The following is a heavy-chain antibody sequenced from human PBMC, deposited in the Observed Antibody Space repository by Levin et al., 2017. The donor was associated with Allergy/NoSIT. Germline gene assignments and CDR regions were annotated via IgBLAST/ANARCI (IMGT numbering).Heavy chain of an antibody. D-gene: IGHD1-26*01. Sequence: TGGSLRLSCAASGFTFSSYAMHWVRQAPGKGLEWVAVISYDGSNKYYADSVKGRFTISRDNSKNTLYLQMNSLRAEDTAVYYCAREYIALSSGSRVGYFDYWGQGTLVTVSS. CDR2: ISYDGSNK. J-gene: IGHJ4*02. V-gene: IGHV3-30*04. CDR3: AREYIALSSGSRVGYFDY. CDR1: GFTFSSYA.